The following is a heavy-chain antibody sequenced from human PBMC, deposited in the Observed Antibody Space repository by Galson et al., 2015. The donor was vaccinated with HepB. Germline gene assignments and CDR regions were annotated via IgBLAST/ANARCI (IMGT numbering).Heavy chain of an antibody. CDR3: ARDLKYSSSRWDYYYYMDV. J-gene: IGHJ6*03. CDR1: GFTFSSYS. D-gene: IGHD6-13*01. V-gene: IGHV3-48*01. CDR2: ISSSSSTI. Sequence: SLRLSCAASGFTFSSYSMNWVRQAPGKGLEWVSYISSSSSTIYYADSVKGRFTISRDNAKNSPYLQMNSLRAEDTAVYYCARDLKYSSSRWDYYYYMDVWGKGTTVTVSS.